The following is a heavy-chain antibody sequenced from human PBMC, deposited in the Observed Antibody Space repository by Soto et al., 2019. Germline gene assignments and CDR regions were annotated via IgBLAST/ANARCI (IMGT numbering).Heavy chain of an antibody. Sequence: EQLEQSGAEVKKPGESQQISCKGPGHLFNNHWIGWVRQTPGKGLEWMGLIFTRDSETKTSPSFQGHVSFSVDNSINTVYLQWTSLKTTDTGIYFCARGYFDSGHGYDLWGQGTLVTVSS. CDR1: GHLFNNHW. J-gene: IGHJ5*02. CDR2: IFTRDSET. CDR3: ARGYFDSGHGYDL. D-gene: IGHD3-10*01. V-gene: IGHV5-51*01.